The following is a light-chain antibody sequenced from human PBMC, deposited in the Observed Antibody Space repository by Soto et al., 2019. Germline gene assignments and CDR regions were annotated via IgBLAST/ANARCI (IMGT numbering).Light chain of an antibody. J-gene: IGLJ2*01. CDR3: SHFDSGVVI. Sequence: QAVVTQEPSLTVSPGGTVPLTCGSSIGAVTSGHYPYWFQQKPGHAPRTLIYNTNNKHSWTPARFSGSLLGGNAALTLSGAQPEDEAEYYCSHFDSGVVIFGGGTKLTVL. CDR1: IGAVTSGHY. V-gene: IGLV7-46*01. CDR2: NTN.